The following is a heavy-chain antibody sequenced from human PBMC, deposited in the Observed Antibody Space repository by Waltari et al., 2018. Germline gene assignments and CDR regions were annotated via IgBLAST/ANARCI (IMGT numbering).Heavy chain of an antibody. D-gene: IGHD4-17*01. J-gene: IGHJ3*02. CDR3: VSGDYDHAFDI. V-gene: IGHV4-34*01. CDR2: INHSGST. CDR1: GGSFSGYY. Sequence: QVQLQQWGAGLLKPSETLSLTCAVYGGSFSGYYWSWIRQPPGNGLEWIGEINHSGSTNYNPPLKSRVTISVDTSKNQFSLKLSSVTAADTAVYYCVSGDYDHAFDIWGQGTMVTVSS.